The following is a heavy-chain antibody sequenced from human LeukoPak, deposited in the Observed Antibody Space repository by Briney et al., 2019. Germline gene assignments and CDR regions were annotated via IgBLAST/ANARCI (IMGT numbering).Heavy chain of an antibody. CDR1: GFTVSSIY. V-gene: IGHV3-53*01. D-gene: IGHD6-19*01. J-gene: IGHJ5*02. CDR2: IYSDGNT. CDR3: AGDTHSSSWYDH. Sequence: GGSLRLSCAVSGFTVSSIYMSWVRQAPGKGLEWASFIYSDGNTYYSDSVKGRFTLSRDSSRNTLYLQMNSLRVDDTAVYYCAGDTHSSSWYDHWGQGTLVTVSS.